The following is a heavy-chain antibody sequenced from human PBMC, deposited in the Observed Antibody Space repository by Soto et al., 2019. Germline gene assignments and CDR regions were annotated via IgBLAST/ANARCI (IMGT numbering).Heavy chain of an antibody. V-gene: IGHV5-10-1*01. J-gene: IGHJ6*02. CDR3: ARQDIVVVPAAIRADYYYYYGMDV. CDR2: IDPSDSYT. Sequence: GESLKISCNGSGYSFTSYWIGWVRQMPWKGLEWMGRIDPSDSYTNYSPSFQGHVTISADKSISTAYLQWSSLKASDTAMYYCARQDIVVVPAAIRADYYYYYGMDVWGQGTTVTVSS. CDR1: GYSFTSYW. D-gene: IGHD2-2*02.